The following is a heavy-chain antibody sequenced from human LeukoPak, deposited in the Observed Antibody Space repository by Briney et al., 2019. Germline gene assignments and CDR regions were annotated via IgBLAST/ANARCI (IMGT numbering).Heavy chain of an antibody. Sequence: GSLRLSCAASGFTFSSYAMSWVRKAPGKGLEWVSAISGSGGSTYYADSVKGRFTISRDNSKNTLYLQMNSLRAEDTAVYYCAKAKSYYSNYDYWGQGTLVTVSS. V-gene: IGHV3-23*01. CDR3: AKAKSYYSNYDY. J-gene: IGHJ4*02. D-gene: IGHD4-11*01. CDR1: GFTFSSYA. CDR2: ISGSGGST.